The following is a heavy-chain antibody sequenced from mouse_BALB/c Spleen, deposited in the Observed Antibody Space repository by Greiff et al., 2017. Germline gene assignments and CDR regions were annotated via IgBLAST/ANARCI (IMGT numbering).Heavy chain of an antibody. V-gene: IGHV5-6-5*01. Sequence: DVKLVESGGGLVKPGGSLKLSCAASGFTFSSYAMSWVRQTPEKRLEWVASISSGGSTYYPDSVKGRFTISRDNARNILYLQMSSLRSEDTAMYYCAREGDAAMDYWGQGTSVTVSS. CDR2: ISSGGST. CDR1: GFTFSSYA. CDR3: AREGDAAMDY. J-gene: IGHJ4*01. D-gene: IGHD3-3*01.